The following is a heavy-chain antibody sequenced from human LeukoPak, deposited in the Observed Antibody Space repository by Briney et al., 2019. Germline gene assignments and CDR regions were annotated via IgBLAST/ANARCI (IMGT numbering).Heavy chain of an antibody. Sequence: PGGSLRLSCAASGFTFSDYYMTWIRQAPGKGLEWVSYISSSGDTIYSADSVKGRFTISRDDAKNSLYLQMNSLRAEDTAVYYCARVLRAYDAFDIWGQGTMVTVSS. CDR2: ISSSGDTI. D-gene: IGHD3-16*01. CDR3: ARVLRAYDAFDI. J-gene: IGHJ3*02. V-gene: IGHV3-11*04. CDR1: GFTFSDYY.